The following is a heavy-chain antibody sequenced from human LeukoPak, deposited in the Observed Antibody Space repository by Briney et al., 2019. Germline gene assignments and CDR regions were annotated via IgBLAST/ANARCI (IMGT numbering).Heavy chain of an antibody. D-gene: IGHD1-26*01. CDR1: GFTFSSYW. Sequence: GGSLRLSCAASGFTFSSYWMSWVRQAPGKGLEWVANIKQDGSEKYYVDSVKGRFTISGDNAKNSLYLQMNSLRAEDTAVYYCAREGPGIVGATIWLWGQGTLVTVSS. V-gene: IGHV3-7*01. J-gene: IGHJ4*02. CDR3: AREGPGIVGATIWL. CDR2: IKQDGSEK.